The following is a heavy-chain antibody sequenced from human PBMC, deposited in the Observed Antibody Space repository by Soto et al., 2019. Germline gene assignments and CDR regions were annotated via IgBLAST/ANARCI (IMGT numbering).Heavy chain of an antibody. CDR3: ARDLRVTTNWFDP. Sequence: SETLSLTCTVSGGSVSSGSYYWSWIRQPPGKGLEWVGYIYYSGSTNYNPSLKSRVTISVDTSKNQFSLKLSSVTAADTAVYYCARDLRVTTNWFDPWGQGTLVTVS. D-gene: IGHD2-21*02. V-gene: IGHV4-61*01. CDR2: IYYSGST. J-gene: IGHJ5*02. CDR1: GGSVSSGSYY.